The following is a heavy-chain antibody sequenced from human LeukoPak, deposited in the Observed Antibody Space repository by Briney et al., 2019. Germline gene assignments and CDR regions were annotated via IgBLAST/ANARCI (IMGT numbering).Heavy chain of an antibody. V-gene: IGHV1-69*05. J-gene: IGHJ4*02. Sequence: SVKVTCKASGGTFSSYAISWVRQAPGQGLEWMGGIIPIFGTANYAQKFQGRVTITTDESTSTAYMELSSLRSEDTAVYYCAGGYCSSTSCYVPSRYWGQGTLVTVSS. CDR3: AGGYCSSTSCYVPSRY. D-gene: IGHD2-2*01. CDR2: IIPIFGTA. CDR1: GGTFSSYA.